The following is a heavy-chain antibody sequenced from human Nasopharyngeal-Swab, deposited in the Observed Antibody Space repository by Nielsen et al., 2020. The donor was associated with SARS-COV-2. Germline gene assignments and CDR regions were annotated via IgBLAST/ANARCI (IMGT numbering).Heavy chain of an antibody. CDR2: MNPNSGNT. D-gene: IGHD3-22*01. J-gene: IGHJ6*03. V-gene: IGHV1-8*01. Sequence: WVGQAPGQGLEGMGGMNPNSGNTGYAQKFQGRVTMTRNTSISTAYMELSSLRSEDTAVYYCARGPYYYDSSGYRAYYYYMDVWGKGTTVTVSS. CDR3: ARGPYYYDSSGYRAYYYYMDV.